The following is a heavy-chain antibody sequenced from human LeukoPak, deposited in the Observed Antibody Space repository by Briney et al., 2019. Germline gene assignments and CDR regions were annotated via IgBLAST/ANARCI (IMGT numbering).Heavy chain of an antibody. CDR2: VFHSGST. D-gene: IGHD6-13*01. V-gene: IGHV4-38-2*02. CDR3: ARGTLAIAAAPLDWFDP. CDR1: GYSISSNYF. J-gene: IGHJ5*02. Sequence: SETLSLTCTVSGYSISSNYFWAWIRQPPGKGLEWIGNVFHSGSTNYNPSLKSRVTMSVDTSKNQFSLKLSSVTAADTAVYYCARGTLAIAAAPLDWFDPWGQGTLVTVSS.